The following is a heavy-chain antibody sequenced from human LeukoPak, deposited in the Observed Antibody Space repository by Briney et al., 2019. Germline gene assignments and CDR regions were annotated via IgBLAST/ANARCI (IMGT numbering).Heavy chain of an antibody. CDR2: IYTSGST. V-gene: IGHV4-61*02. Sequence: PSETLSLTCTVSGGSISSGSYYWSWIRQPAGKGLEWIGRIYTSGSTNYNPSLKSRVIISVDTSKNQFSLKLSSVTAADTAVYYCAREDYRSAFDIWGQGTMVTVSS. D-gene: IGHD4-11*01. J-gene: IGHJ3*02. CDR3: AREDYRSAFDI. CDR1: GGSISSGSYY.